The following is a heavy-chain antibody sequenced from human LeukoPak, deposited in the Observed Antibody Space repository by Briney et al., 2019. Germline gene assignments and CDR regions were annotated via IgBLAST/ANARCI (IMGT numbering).Heavy chain of an antibody. J-gene: IGHJ4*02. D-gene: IGHD5-24*01. CDR3: ARYGRDGYNYYYFDY. CDR1: GGSISSGSYY. CDR2: IYTSGST. V-gene: IGHV4-61*02. Sequence: PSETLSLTCTVSGGSISSGSYYWSWIRQPAGKGLEWIGRIYTSGSTNYNPSLKSRVTISVDTSKNQFSLKLSSVTAADTAVYYCARYGRDGYNYYYFDYWGQGTLVTVSS.